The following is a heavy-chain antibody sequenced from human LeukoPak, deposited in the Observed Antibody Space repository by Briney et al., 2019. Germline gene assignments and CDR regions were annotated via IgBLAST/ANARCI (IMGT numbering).Heavy chain of an antibody. Sequence: GRSLRLSCAASGFTFSSYGMHWVRQAPGKGLEWVAVIWYGGSDKYYADSVKGRFTISRDNSKNTLYLQMNSLRAEDTAVYYCARCRRDGYRITPYFDYWGQGTLVTVSS. D-gene: IGHD5-24*01. CDR2: IWYGGSDK. J-gene: IGHJ4*02. V-gene: IGHV3-33*01. CDR3: ARCRRDGYRITPYFDY. CDR1: GFTFSSYG.